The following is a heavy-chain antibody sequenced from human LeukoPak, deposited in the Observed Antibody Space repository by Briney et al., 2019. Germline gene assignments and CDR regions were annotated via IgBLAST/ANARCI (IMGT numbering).Heavy chain of an antibody. CDR3: ARGRPGVRMVPFDY. V-gene: IGHV4-34*01. J-gene: IGHJ4*02. CDR1: GGSFSGYY. D-gene: IGHD3-10*01. Sequence: SETLSLTCAVYGGSFSGYYWSWIRQPPGKGLEWIGEINHSGSTNYNPSLKSRVTISVDTSKSQFSLKLSSVTAADTAVYYCARGRPGVRMVPFDYWGQGTLVTVSS. CDR2: INHSGST.